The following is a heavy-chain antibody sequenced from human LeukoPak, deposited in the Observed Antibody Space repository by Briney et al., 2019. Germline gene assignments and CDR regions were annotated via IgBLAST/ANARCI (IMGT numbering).Heavy chain of an antibody. V-gene: IGHV1-18*01. CDR3: AREKDYYGSGSYYTSPDY. Sequence: ASVKVSCTASGYTFTSYGISWVRQAPGQGLEWMGWISAYNGNTNYAQKLQGRVTMTTDTSTSTAYMELRSLRSDDTAVYYCAREKDYYGSGSYYTSPDYWGQGTLVTVSS. CDR1: GYTFTSYG. D-gene: IGHD3-10*01. J-gene: IGHJ4*02. CDR2: ISAYNGNT.